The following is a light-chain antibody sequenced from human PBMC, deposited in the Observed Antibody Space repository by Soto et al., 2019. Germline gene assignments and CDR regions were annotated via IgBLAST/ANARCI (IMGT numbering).Light chain of an antibody. V-gene: IGKV3-15*01. J-gene: IGKJ4*01. CDR1: QSVNSN. Sequence: EIVMTQFPATLSVSPGERATLSCRASQSVNSNLAWYQQKPGQAPRLLISAASTRATGIPARFSGSGSGTEFTLTICSLQSEDFAVYYCQQYNNWPPLTFGGGTKVEIK. CDR3: QQYNNWPPLT. CDR2: AAS.